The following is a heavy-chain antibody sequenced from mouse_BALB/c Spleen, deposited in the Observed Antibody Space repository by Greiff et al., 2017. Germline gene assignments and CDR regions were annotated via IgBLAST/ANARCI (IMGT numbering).Heavy chain of an antibody. CDR3: ARGRTTDLPFYAMDY. D-gene: IGHD1-1*01. V-gene: IGHV5-4*02. Sequence: EVKLVESGGGLVKPGGSLKLSCAASGFTFSDYYMYWVRQTPEKRLEWVATISDGGSYTYYPDSVKGRFTISRDNAKNNLYLQMSSLKSEDTAMYYCARGRTTDLPFYAMDYWGQGTSVTVSS. J-gene: IGHJ4*01. CDR2: ISDGGSYT. CDR1: GFTFSDYY.